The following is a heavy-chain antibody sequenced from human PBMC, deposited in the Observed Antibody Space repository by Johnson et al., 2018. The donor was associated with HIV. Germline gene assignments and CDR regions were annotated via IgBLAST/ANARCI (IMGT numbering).Heavy chain of an antibody. CDR3: ELERGGDSAFDF. D-gene: IGHD3-16*01. J-gene: IGHJ3*01. V-gene: IGHV3-20*04. Sequence: VQLVESGGGVVRPGGSLRLSCVGSGFTFDDYALSWVRQLPGKGLEWVSGISWNGGSTAYADSVKGRFTISRDNAKNSLYLQMNSLRAEDTALYYCELERGGDSAFDFWGQGTMVTVSS. CDR1: GFTFDDYA. CDR2: ISWNGGST.